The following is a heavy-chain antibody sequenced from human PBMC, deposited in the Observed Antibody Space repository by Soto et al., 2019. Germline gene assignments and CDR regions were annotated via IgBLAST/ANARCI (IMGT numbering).Heavy chain of an antibody. V-gene: IGHV1-69*02. CDR3: ARASGHIVGAKDYYSGMDV. CDR2: IIPILGIA. CDR1: GGTFSSYT. D-gene: IGHD1-26*01. Sequence: ASVQVSCKASGGTFSSYTISWVRQAPGQGLEWMGRIIPILGIANYAQKFQGRVTITADKSTSTAYMELSSLRSEDTAVYYCARASGHIVGAKDYYSGMDVWGQGTTVTVSS. J-gene: IGHJ6*02.